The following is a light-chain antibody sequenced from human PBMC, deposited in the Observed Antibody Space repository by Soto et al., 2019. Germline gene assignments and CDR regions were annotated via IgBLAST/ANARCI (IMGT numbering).Light chain of an antibody. CDR2: GAS. V-gene: IGKV3-20*01. CDR1: QSVSSSY. CDR3: QQYGSSPLFT. J-gene: IGKJ3*01. Sequence: EIVLTQSPGTLSLSPGERATISCRASQSVSSSYLAWYQQKPGQAPRLLIYGASSRASGIPDRFSGSGSGKDFTLTISRLEPEDFAVYYCQQYGSSPLFTFGPGTKVDIK.